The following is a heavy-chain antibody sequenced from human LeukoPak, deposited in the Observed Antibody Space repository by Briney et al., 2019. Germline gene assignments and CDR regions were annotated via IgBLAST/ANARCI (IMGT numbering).Heavy chain of an antibody. V-gene: IGHV3-30-3*01. CDR3: ARDGDGGYSSGWYPFDY. J-gene: IGHJ4*02. CDR2: ISYDGSNK. Sequence: GGSLRLSCAASGFTFSSYAMHWVRQAPGKGLEWVAVISYDGSNKYYADSVKGRFTISRDNSKNTLYLQMNSLRAEDTAVYYCARDGDGGYSSGWYPFDYWGQGTLVTVSS. CDR1: GFTFSSYA. D-gene: IGHD6-19*01.